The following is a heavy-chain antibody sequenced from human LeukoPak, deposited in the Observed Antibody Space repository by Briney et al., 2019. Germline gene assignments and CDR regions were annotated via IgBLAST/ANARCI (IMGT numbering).Heavy chain of an antibody. CDR3: ARALQFYYYYYYMDV. Sequence: ASVKVSCKASGGTFTSYDINWVRQATGQGLEWMGWMNPNSGNTGYAQKFQGRVTITRNTSISTAYMELSSLRSEDTAVYYCARALQFYYYYYYMDVWGKGTTVTVSS. J-gene: IGHJ6*03. CDR1: GGTFTSYD. D-gene: IGHD4-11*01. V-gene: IGHV1-8*03. CDR2: MNPNSGNT.